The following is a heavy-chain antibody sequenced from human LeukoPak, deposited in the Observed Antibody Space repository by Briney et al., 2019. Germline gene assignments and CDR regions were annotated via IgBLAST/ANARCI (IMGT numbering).Heavy chain of an antibody. D-gene: IGHD2-8*01. J-gene: IGHJ4*02. CDR1: GFTFSSYS. V-gene: IGHV3-21*01. CDR2: ISSSSSYT. Sequence: GGSLRLSCAASGFTFSSYSMNWVRQAPGKGLEWVSSISSSSSYTYYADSVKGRFTISRDNAKNSLYLQMNSLRAEDTAVYYCARDGLLMVYAIYYWDQGTLVTVSS. CDR3: ARDGLLMVYAIYY.